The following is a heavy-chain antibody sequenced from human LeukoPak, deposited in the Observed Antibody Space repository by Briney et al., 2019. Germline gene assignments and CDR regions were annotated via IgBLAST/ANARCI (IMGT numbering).Heavy chain of an antibody. Sequence: GGSLRLSCAASGFTVSSNYMNWVRQAPGKGLGWVSVVSGGGHNTYYADSVKGRFTMSRDNSKRTVYLQMNSLRAEDTAVYYCAKDRSSWYYPFDSWGQGTLVTVSS. V-gene: IGHV3-23*01. CDR2: VSGGGHNT. J-gene: IGHJ4*02. CDR3: AKDRSSWYYPFDS. D-gene: IGHD3-3*01. CDR1: GFTVSSNY.